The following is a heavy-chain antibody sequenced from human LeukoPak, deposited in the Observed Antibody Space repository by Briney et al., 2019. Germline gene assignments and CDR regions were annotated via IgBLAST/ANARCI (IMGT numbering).Heavy chain of an antibody. Sequence: PSETLSLTCTVSGGSISSYYWSWIRQPPGKGLEWIGYIYYSGSTNYNPSLKSRVTISVDTSKNQFSLKLSSVTAADTAVYYCAKGPTYYDFWSGYYTGTGGVEYFDYWGQGTLVTVSS. CDR3: AKGPTYYDFWSGYYTGTGGVEYFDY. CDR1: GGSISSYY. CDR2: IYYSGST. J-gene: IGHJ4*02. V-gene: IGHV4-59*01. D-gene: IGHD3-3*01.